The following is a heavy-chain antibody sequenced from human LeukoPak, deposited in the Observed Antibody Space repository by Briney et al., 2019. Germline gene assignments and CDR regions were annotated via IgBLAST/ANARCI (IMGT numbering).Heavy chain of an antibody. CDR1: GGSISSYY. V-gene: IGHV4-4*07. CDR3: ARDSSSWREHDAFDI. D-gene: IGHD6-13*01. CDR2: LYTSGYT. Sequence: SETLSLTCTVSGGSISSYYWSWIRQPAGKGLEWIGRLYTSGYTNYNPSLKSRVTMSVDTSKNQFSLKLSSVTAADTAVYYCARDSSSWREHDAFDIWGQGTMVTVSS. J-gene: IGHJ3*02.